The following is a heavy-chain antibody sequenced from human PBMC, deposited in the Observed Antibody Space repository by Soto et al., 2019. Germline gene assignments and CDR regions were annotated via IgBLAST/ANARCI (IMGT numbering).Heavy chain of an antibody. D-gene: IGHD3-22*01. CDR2: IIPIFGTA. Sequence: ASVKVSCKASGGTFSSYAISWVRQAPGQGLEWMGGIIPIFGTANYAQKFQGRVTITADESTSTAYMELSSLRSEDTAVYYCANRYYYDSSGLGWFDPWGQGTLVTVFS. CDR3: ANRYYYDSSGLGWFDP. CDR1: GGTFSSYA. J-gene: IGHJ5*02. V-gene: IGHV1-69*13.